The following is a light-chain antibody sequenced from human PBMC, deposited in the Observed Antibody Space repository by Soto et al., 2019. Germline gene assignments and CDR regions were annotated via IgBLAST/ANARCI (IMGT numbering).Light chain of an antibody. CDR3: QQYNDNWT. CDR2: KAS. J-gene: IGKJ1*01. CDR1: QSISSW. V-gene: IGKV1-5*03. Sequence: DIQMTQSPSTLSASVGDRVTITCRASQSISSWLAGYQQKPGTAPKLLIYKASTLQSGVPSRFSGSGSGTEFTLTISSLQPDDSATYYCQQYNDNWTFGQGTKVAIK.